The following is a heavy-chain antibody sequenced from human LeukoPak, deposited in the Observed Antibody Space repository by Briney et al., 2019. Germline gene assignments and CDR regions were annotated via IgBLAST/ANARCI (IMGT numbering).Heavy chain of an antibody. J-gene: IGHJ6*03. V-gene: IGHV1-8*03. D-gene: IGHD6-13*01. CDR1: GYTFTSYD. Sequence: GASVKVSCKASGYTFTSYDINWVRQATGQGLEWMGWMNPNSGNTGYAQKFQGRVTITRNTSISTAYMELSSLRSEDTAVYYCARAAAGTYYYYYYMDVWGKGTTVTVSS. CDR3: ARAAAGTYYYYYYMDV. CDR2: MNPNSGNT.